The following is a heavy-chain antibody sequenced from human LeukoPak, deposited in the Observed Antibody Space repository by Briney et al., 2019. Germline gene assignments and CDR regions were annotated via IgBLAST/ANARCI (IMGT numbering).Heavy chain of an antibody. CDR1: GGSISSYY. CDR3: ASDPRSGYSYGSGFDY. J-gene: IGHJ4*02. D-gene: IGHD5-18*01. Sequence: SETLSLTCTVSGGSISSYYWSWIRQPPGKGLEWIGYIYYSGSTNYNPSLKSRVTISVDTSKNQFSLKLSSVTAADTAVYYCASDPRSGYSYGSGFDYWGQGTLVTVSS. V-gene: IGHV4-59*01. CDR2: IYYSGST.